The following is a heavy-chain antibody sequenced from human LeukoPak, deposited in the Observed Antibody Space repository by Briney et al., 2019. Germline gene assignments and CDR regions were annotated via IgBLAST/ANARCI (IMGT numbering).Heavy chain of an antibody. CDR3: AKGTTADFDY. CDR1: GFTFSSYG. V-gene: IGHV3-23*01. Sequence: PGGSLRLSCAASGFTFSSYGMSWVRQAPGKGLEWVSSISGSGGSTYYADSVKGRFTISRDNSKNTLYLQMNSLRAADTAVYYCAKGTTADFDYWGQETLVTVSS. J-gene: IGHJ4*02. CDR2: ISGSGGST. D-gene: IGHD1/OR15-1a*01.